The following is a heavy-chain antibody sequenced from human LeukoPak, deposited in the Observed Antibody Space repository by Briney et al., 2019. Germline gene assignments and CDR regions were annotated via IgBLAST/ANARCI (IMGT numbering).Heavy chain of an antibody. J-gene: IGHJ2*01. D-gene: IGHD1-1*01. CDR1: GFTFSDYY. Sequence: GGSLRLSCAASGFTFSDYYMSWFRKAPGKGLEWVSYITTSSYTKYADSVKGRFTISRDNAKNSLYLQMNSLRAEDTAVYYCARKSEGIQLWYFALWGRGTLVTVSS. V-gene: IGHV3-11*03. CDR2: ITTSSYT. CDR3: ARKSEGIQLWYFAL.